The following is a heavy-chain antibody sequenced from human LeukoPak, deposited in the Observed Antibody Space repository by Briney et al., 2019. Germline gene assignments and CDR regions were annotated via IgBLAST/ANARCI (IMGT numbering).Heavy chain of an antibody. D-gene: IGHD2-2*01. Sequence: PSETLSLTCTVSGVSLSRSHLHWSRIRQPPGKGLEWIGSIYYTGNTFYNPSLKSRISISVDTSKNQFSLTLNSMTASDTAVYYCARQNEWTGASCYAGIDPWGQGILVSASS. J-gene: IGHJ5*02. CDR2: IYYTGNT. V-gene: IGHV4-39*01. CDR1: GVSLSRSHLH. CDR3: ARQNEWTGASCYAGIDP.